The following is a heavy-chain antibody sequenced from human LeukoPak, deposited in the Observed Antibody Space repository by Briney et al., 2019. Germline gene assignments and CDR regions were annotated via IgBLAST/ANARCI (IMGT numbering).Heavy chain of an antibody. CDR3: AKRMGPSIAATDLDY. CDR2: ISYDGSNK. V-gene: IGHV3-30*18. J-gene: IGHJ4*02. D-gene: IGHD6-13*01. CDR1: GFTFSSFG. Sequence: GRSLRLSCAASGFTFSSFGMNWVRQAPGKGLEWVPVISYDGSNKYYVDSVKGRFTISRDNSKNTLYLQMNSLRGEDTAVYYCAKRMGPSIAATDLDYWGQGTLVTVSS.